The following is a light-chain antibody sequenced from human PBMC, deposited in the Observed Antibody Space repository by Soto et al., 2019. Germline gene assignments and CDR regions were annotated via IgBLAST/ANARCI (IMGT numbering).Light chain of an antibody. CDR3: HQYSKYPIT. Sequence: EIVMTHSLPTVSLSQGERATXSCRASQRIGSHLAWSQQKPGQAPRLLIYAASTRATGVPARFSASGSGTEFTLTISRLQSEDFAVYYCHQYSKYPITFGQGTRLEFK. CDR1: QRIGSH. J-gene: IGKJ5*01. V-gene: IGKV3-15*01. CDR2: AAS.